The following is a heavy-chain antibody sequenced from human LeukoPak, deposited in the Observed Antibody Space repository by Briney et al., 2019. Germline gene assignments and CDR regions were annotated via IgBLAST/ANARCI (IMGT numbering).Heavy chain of an antibody. D-gene: IGHD3-10*01. CDR3: ARDKGMVRGVIGY. Sequence: PGGSLRLSCAASGFTFSSYSMNWVRQAPGKGLEWVSSISSSSSYIYYADSVKGRFTISRDNAKNSLYLQMNSLRAEDTAVYYCARDKGMVRGVIGYWGQGTLDTVSS. CDR2: ISSSSSYI. J-gene: IGHJ4*02. CDR1: GFTFSSYS. V-gene: IGHV3-21*01.